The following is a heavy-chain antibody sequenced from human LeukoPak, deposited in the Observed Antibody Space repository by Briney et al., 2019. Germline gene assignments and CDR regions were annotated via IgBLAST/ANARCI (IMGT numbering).Heavy chain of an antibody. Sequence: SGGSLRLSCAASGFTFSSYAMSWVRQAPGKGLEWVSAISGSGGSTYYADSVKGRFTISRDNSKNTLYLQMNSLRAEDTAVYYCAKGPDSSGRNAGYWGQGTLVTVSS. V-gene: IGHV3-23*01. CDR2: ISGSGGST. D-gene: IGHD3-22*01. J-gene: IGHJ4*02. CDR1: GFTFSSYA. CDR3: AKGPDSSGRNAGY.